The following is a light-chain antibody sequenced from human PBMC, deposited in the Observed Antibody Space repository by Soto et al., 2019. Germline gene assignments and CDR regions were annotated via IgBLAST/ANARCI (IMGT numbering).Light chain of an antibody. CDR1: SSDVGGYNY. J-gene: IGLJ2*01. CDR3: SSFTSTNTVL. Sequence: QSALTQPASVSGSPGQSITISCTGTSSDVGGYNYVSWYQQHPGKVPKLMIYNVSNRPSGVSNRFSGSKSGNTASLTISGLQAEDEGHYYCSSFTSTNTVLFGGGTKLTVL. V-gene: IGLV2-14*01. CDR2: NVS.